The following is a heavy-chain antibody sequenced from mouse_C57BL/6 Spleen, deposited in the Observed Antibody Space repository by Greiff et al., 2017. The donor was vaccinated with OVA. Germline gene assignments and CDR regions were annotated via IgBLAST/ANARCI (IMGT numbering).Heavy chain of an antibody. CDR3: ARKNYFDY. CDR1: GYTFTSYW. CDR2: IDPSDSYT. J-gene: IGHJ2*01. Sequence: QVQLQQPGAELVRPGTSVKLSCKASGYTFTSYWMHWVKQRPGQGLEWIGVIDPSDSYTNYNQKFKGKATLTVDTSSSTAYMQLSSLTSEDSAVYYCARKNYFDYWGQSTTLTVSS. V-gene: IGHV1-59*01.